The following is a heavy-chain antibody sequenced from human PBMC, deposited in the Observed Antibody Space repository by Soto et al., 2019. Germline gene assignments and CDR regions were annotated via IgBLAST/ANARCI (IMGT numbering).Heavy chain of an antibody. D-gene: IGHD2-21*01. Sequence: SETLSLTCTVSGGSITSGDYHWSWIRQPPGKGLEWIGYIFNSGTGNTYYNPSLKSRVTISIDTSKNQFSLRLSSVTATDTAVYYCARAIVVMSAIDWFDPWGQGALVTVSS. J-gene: IGHJ5*02. CDR1: GGSITSGDYH. CDR2: IFNSGTGNT. CDR3: ARAIVVMSAIDWFDP. V-gene: IGHV4-30-4*08.